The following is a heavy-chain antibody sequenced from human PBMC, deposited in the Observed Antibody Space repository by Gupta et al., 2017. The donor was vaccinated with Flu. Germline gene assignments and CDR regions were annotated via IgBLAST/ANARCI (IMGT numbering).Heavy chain of an antibody. Sequence: EVQLLESGGGLVKPGGSLRLSCAASGFTFSSYSMNWVRQAPGKGLEWVSSISSSSSYIYYADSVKGRFTISRDNAKNSLYLQMNSLRAEDTAVYYCARDVAENNWFDPWGQGTLVTVSS. J-gene: IGHJ5*02. CDR1: GFTFSSYS. CDR2: ISSSSSYI. CDR3: ARDVAENNWFDP. V-gene: IGHV3-21*01.